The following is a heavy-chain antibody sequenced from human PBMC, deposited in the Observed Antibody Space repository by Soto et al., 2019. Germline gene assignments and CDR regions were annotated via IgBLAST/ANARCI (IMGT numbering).Heavy chain of an antibody. CDR3: ARAPLYCTSTTCYTSGMDV. J-gene: IGHJ6*02. V-gene: IGHV3-11*01. CDR2: ISGSAESV. Sequence: PGGSLRLSCVASGFSFSDYYMSWIRQAPGKGLEWVATISGSAESVYLADSVKGRFTISRDNAQNSVSLQMSSLRVGDTAVYYCARAPLYCTSTTCYTSGMDVRGQGTTVTVSS. CDR1: GFSFSDYY. D-gene: IGHD2-2*02.